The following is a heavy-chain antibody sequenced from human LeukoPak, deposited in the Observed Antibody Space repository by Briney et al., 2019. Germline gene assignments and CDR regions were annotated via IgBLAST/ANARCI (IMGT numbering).Heavy chain of an antibody. CDR3: ARDSAGNDY. CDR2: IEQDGSEK. V-gene: IGHV3-7*01. Sequence: GGSLRLSCAASGFTFSTYWMSWVRQAPGKGLEWVANIEQDGSEKYYVDSVKGRFTLSRGNAKNSLYLQMNSLRAEDTAMYYCARDSAGNDYWGQGTLVTVSS. CDR1: GFTFSTYW. J-gene: IGHJ4*02. D-gene: IGHD6-13*01.